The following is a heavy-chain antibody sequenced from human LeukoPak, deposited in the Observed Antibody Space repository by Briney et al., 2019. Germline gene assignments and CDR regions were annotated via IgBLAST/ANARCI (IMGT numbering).Heavy chain of an antibody. V-gene: IGHV3-30-3*01. CDR2: ISYDGSNK. CDR1: GFTFSSYA. D-gene: IGHD2-15*01. J-gene: IGHJ4*02. Sequence: EGSLRLSCAASGFTFSSYAMHWVRQAPGKGLEWVAVISYDGSNKYYADSVKGRFTISRDNSKNTLYLQMNSLRAEDTAVYYCARDLNVVAIDYWGQGTLVTVSS. CDR3: ARDLNVVAIDY.